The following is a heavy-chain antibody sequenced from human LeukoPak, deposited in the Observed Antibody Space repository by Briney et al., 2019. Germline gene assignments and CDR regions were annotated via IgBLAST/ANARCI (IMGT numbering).Heavy chain of an antibody. J-gene: IGHJ3*02. CDR3: ARGAPKPWNDAFDI. V-gene: IGHV4-34*01. Sequence: NPSETLSLTCAVYGGSFSGYYWSRIRQPPGKGLEWIGEINHSGSTNYNPSLKSRVTISVDTSKNQFSLKLSSVTAADTAVHYCARGAPKPWNDAFDIWGQGTMVTVSS. D-gene: IGHD1-14*01. CDR2: INHSGST. CDR1: GGSFSGYY.